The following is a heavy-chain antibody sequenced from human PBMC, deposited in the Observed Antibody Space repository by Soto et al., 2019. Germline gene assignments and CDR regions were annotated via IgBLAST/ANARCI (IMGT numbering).Heavy chain of an antibody. J-gene: IGHJ4*02. V-gene: IGHV1-69*14. D-gene: IGHD6-13*01. CDR1: GGTFSSYS. CDR3: VRSAPGQQLDY. CDR2: IIPMFGST. Sequence: QVQLVQSGAEVKKPGSSVNVSCKASGGTFSSYSMNWVRQAPGQGLEWMGGIIPMFGSTTYAQKFQGRVTITADKSTRTAYMEISSLTFEDTAVYYCVRSAPGQQLDYWGQGTLLTVSS.